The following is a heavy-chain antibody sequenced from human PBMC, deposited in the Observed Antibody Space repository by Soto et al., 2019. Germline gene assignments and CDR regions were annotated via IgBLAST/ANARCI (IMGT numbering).Heavy chain of an antibody. V-gene: IGHV3-13*05. CDR2: IGTASDP. J-gene: IGHJ6*03. D-gene: IGHD2-21*02. CDR3: ARAPDIVVVTAIHNYYMDV. Sequence: GGSLRLSCAASGFTFSSYGMHWVRQATGKGLEWVSAIGTASDPYYPGYVKGRCTISRENAKNSLYLQMNSLRAGDTAVYYCARAPDIVVVTAIHNYYMDVWGKGTTVTVSS. CDR1: GFTFSSYG.